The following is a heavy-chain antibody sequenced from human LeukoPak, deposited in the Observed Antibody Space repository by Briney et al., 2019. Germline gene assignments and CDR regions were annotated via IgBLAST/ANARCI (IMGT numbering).Heavy chain of an antibody. V-gene: IGHV1-69*13. J-gene: IGHJ6*02. CDR1: GGTFSSYA. D-gene: IGHD2-2*01. CDR3: ARDTPIVVVPAATDSVYYYGMDV. CDR2: IIPIFGTA. Sequence: VASVKVSCKASGGTFSSYAISWVRQAPGQGLEWMGGIIPIFGTANYAQKFQGRVTITADESTSTAYMELSSLRSEDTAVYYCARDTPIVVVPAATDSVYYYGMDVWGQGTTVTVSS.